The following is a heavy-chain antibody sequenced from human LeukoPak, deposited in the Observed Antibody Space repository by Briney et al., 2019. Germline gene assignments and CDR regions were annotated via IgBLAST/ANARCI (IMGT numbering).Heavy chain of an antibody. Sequence: GGSLRLSCAASGFTFSSYAMHWVRQAPGKGLEWVAVISYDGSNKYYADSVKGRFTISRDNPKNTLYLQMNSLRVEDTAVYYCAKDRSTYYYDSSGFYPDAFDIWGQGTMVTVSS. J-gene: IGHJ3*02. V-gene: IGHV3-30*04. CDR1: GFTFSSYA. CDR3: AKDRSTYYYDSSGFYPDAFDI. CDR2: ISYDGSNK. D-gene: IGHD3-22*01.